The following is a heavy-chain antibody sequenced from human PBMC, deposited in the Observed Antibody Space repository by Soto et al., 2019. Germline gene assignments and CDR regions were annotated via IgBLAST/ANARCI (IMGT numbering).Heavy chain of an antibody. Sequence: GESLKISCAASGFTFSSYGMHWVRQAPVKGLEWVAVIWYDGSNKYYADSVKGRFTISRDNSKNTLYLQMNSLRAEDTAVYYCARKTRFRGVYYYYGMDVWGQGTTVTVSS. V-gene: IGHV3-33*01. CDR2: IWYDGSNK. CDR3: ARKTRFRGVYYYYGMDV. J-gene: IGHJ6*02. CDR1: GFTFSSYG. D-gene: IGHD3-10*01.